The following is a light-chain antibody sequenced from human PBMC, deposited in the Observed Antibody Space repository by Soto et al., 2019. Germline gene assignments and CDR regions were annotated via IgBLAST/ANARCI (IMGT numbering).Light chain of an antibody. CDR1: QSVSSN. CDR3: QQYSSYSPYT. Sequence: EIAMTQSPATLSVSPGERATLSCRASQSVSSNLAWYQQKPGQTPRLLVYGASTRATGVPVRFSGSGSGTEFNLTISSLQSEDFATYYCQQYSSYSPYTFGQGTKVEI. J-gene: IGKJ2*01. V-gene: IGKV3-15*01. CDR2: GAS.